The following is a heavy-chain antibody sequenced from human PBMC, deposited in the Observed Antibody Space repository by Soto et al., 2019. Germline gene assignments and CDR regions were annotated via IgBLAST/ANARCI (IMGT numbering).Heavy chain of an antibody. J-gene: IGHJ4*02. D-gene: IGHD5-18*01. CDR2: ISSSGSTI. V-gene: IGHV3-11*01. CDR3: ARDRGPYVDTAMVMRYHPRGGSYYFDY. CDR1: GFTFSDYY. Sequence: PGGSLRLSCAASGFTFSDYYMSWIRQAPGKGLEWVSYISSSGSTIYYADSVKGRFTISRDNAKNSLYLQMNSLRAEDTAVYYFARDRGPYVDTAMVMRYHPRGGSYYFDYWGQGTLVTVSS.